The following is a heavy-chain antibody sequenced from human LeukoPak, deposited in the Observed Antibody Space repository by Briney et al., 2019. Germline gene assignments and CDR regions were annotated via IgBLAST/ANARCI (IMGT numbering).Heavy chain of an antibody. CDR1: GFTFSSYA. J-gene: IGHJ4*02. D-gene: IGHD6-19*01. V-gene: IGHV3-23*01. CDR2: VSGSGGST. CDR3: AKVEQSGCDY. Sequence: PGGSLRLSWAASGFTFSSYAISWVRQAPGKGRGWVSDVSGSGGSTYYAESVTGRFTISKDNSKNTQYMQMNSLRAEHTAVYYCAKVEQSGCDYWGQGTLVTVSS.